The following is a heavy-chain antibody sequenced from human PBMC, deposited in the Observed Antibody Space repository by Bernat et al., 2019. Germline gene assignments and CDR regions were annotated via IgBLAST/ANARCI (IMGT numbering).Heavy chain of an antibody. Sequence: QVQLVEPGGGLVKPGGSLILSCAASGFTFSDYYMSWIRQAPGKGLEWVSYISSSSSYTNYADSVKGRFTISRDNANNSLYLQMNSLRAEDTAVYYCARSGAAGTYYYYYYGMDVWGQGTTVTVSS. J-gene: IGHJ6*02. V-gene: IGHV3-11*05. CDR1: GFTFSDYY. CDR2: ISSSSSYT. D-gene: IGHD6-13*01. CDR3: ARSGAAGTYYYYYYGMDV.